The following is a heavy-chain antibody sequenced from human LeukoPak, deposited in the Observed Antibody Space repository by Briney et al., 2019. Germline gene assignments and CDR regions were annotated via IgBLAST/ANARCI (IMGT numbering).Heavy chain of an antibody. CDR3: ARGPGPADDGGGYCFDY. V-gene: IGHV1-46*01. J-gene: IGHJ4*02. Sequence: GASVKVSCKASGYTXTSYYLYWVRQAPGQGLEWMGVINPSGGSTTYAQKFQGRVTMTRDTSTSTVYMELRSLRSEDTAVYYCARGPGPADDGGGYCFDYWGQGTLVTVSS. D-gene: IGHD3-22*01. CDR1: GYTXTSYY. CDR2: INPSGGST.